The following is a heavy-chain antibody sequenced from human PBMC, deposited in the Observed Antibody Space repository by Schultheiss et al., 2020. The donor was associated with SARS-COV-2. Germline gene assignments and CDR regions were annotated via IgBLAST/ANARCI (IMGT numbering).Heavy chain of an antibody. Sequence: SQTLSLTCTVSGGSVSSGSYYWSWIRQPPGKGLEWIGYIYYSGSTYYNPSLKSRVTISVDTSKNQFSLKLSSVTAADTAVYYCARDRDYGGNSGVSSYYYYGMDVWGQGTTVTVSS. CDR1: GGSVSSGSYY. D-gene: IGHD4-23*01. CDR3: ARDRDYGGNSGVSSYYYYGMDV. J-gene: IGHJ6*02. CDR2: IYYSGST. V-gene: IGHV4-31*03.